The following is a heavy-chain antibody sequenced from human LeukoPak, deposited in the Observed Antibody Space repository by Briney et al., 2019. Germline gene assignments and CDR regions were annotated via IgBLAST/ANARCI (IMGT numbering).Heavy chain of an antibody. CDR2: ISPYKGNT. CDR1: GYTFITYG. CDR3: ARPTMTTVWFDT. Sequence: GASVKVSCKASGYTFITYGITWVRQAPGQGLEWMGWISPYKGNTNYSRQLQGRLTITTDTSTSTAYMELRSLRSDDTAVYYCARPTMTTVWFDTWGQGTLVTVSS. J-gene: IGHJ5*02. D-gene: IGHD4-17*01. V-gene: IGHV1-18*01.